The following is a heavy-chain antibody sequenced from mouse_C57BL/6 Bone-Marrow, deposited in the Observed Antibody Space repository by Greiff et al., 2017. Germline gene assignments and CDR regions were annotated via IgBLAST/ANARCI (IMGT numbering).Heavy chain of an antibody. V-gene: IGHV1-15*01. D-gene: IGHD4-1*01. Sequence: QVQLQQSGAELVRPGASVTLSCKASGYTFTDYEMHWVKQTPVHGLEWIGAIDPETGGTAYNQKFKGKAILTADKSSSTAYMELRSLTSEDSAVYYCTRRGLAYAMDYWGQGTSVTVSS. CDR3: TRRGLAYAMDY. J-gene: IGHJ4*01. CDR2: IDPETGGT. CDR1: GYTFTDYE.